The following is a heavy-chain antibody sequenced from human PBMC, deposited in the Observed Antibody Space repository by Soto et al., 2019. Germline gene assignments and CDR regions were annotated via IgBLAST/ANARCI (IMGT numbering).Heavy chain of an antibody. J-gene: IGHJ6*01. CDR3: ARDYYRFNSGYGFSMDV. V-gene: IGHV3-30-3*01. Sequence: QVQLVESEGGVVQPGRSLRLSCAASGFTFSSYAMHWVRQAPGNGLEWVAVISYDGSNKYYADSVKGRFTISRDNSKNTLYLQMNSLRAEDTAVYYCARDYYRFNSGYGFSMDVWGQGTTVTVSS. D-gene: IGHD5-12*01. CDR1: GFTFSSYA. CDR2: ISYDGSNK.